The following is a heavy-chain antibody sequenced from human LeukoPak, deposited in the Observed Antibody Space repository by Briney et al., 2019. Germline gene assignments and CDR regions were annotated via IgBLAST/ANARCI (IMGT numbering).Heavy chain of an antibody. D-gene: IGHD3-22*01. V-gene: IGHV3-23*01. CDR3: AKDRDRGYDSSGYYFDY. CDR2: ISGGGGST. J-gene: IGHJ4*02. CDR1: GFTFSSYA. Sequence: GGSLRLSCAASGFTFSSYAMSWVRQAPGKGLEWVSTISGGGGSTYYADSVKGRFTISRDNSKNTLYLQVNSLRAEDTAVYYCAKDRDRGYDSSGYYFDYWGQGTLVTVSS.